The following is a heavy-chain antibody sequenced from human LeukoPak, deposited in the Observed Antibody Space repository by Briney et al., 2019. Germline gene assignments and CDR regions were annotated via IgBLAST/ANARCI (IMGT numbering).Heavy chain of an antibody. Sequence: GSSVKVSCKASGGTFSSCAISWVRQAPGQGLEWMGRIIPILGIANYAQKFQGRVTITADKSTSTAYMELSSLRSEDTAVYYCARDPSYSSGWGNYYFDYWGQGTLVTVSS. D-gene: IGHD6-19*01. CDR2: IIPILGIA. J-gene: IGHJ4*02. V-gene: IGHV1-69*04. CDR3: ARDPSYSSGWGNYYFDY. CDR1: GGTFSSCA.